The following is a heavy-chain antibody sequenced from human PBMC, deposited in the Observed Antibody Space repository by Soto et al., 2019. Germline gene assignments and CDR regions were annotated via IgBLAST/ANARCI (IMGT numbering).Heavy chain of an antibody. CDR3: ARDGGPWQQPYYYFDY. V-gene: IGHV1-2*04. Sequence: QVRLVQSGAEVKKPGASVKVSCKASGYTFTGYYMHWVRQAPGPGLEWMGWINTNRGGTNYAQKLQGWVTMNSDASISTGYMEPSRRRSDDTAVYYCARDGGPWQQPYYYFDYWGQGTLVTVSS. CDR1: GYTFTGYY. CDR2: INTNRGGT. J-gene: IGHJ4*02. D-gene: IGHD6-13*01.